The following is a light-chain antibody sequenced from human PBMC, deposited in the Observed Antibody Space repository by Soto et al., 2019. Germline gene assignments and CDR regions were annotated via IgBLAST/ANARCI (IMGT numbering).Light chain of an antibody. V-gene: IGKV3-15*01. CDR1: QSLSSN. CDR3: QQYNAWPLT. J-gene: IGKJ1*01. Sequence: IVLTHSRVTLSASPGDRTPLXCRASQSLSSNLDWYQQKPGQAPSLLIYGAFTRDSGIPARFSGSGSGTEFTLTISRLQSEDFALYYCQQYNAWPLTFGQGTKVDTK. CDR2: GAF.